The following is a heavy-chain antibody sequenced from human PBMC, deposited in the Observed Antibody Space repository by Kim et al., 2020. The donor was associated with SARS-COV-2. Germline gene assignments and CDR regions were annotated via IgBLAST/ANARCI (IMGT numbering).Heavy chain of an antibody. CDR3: ARDLNF. Sequence: GGSLRLSCAASGFTVSTNYMSWVRQAPGKGLEWVSVSYAGNTDYADSVKGRFIISSHYSKNTLYLQMRSLRAEDTALYYCARDLNFWGQGTLVTVSS. CDR1: GFTVSTNY. CDR2: SYAGNT. V-gene: IGHV3-53*01. J-gene: IGHJ4*02.